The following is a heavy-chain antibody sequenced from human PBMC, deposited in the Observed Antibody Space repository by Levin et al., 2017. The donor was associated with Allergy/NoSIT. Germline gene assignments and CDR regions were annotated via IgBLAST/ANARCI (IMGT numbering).Heavy chain of an antibody. CDR3: AGPYCIGVSCLESAFDY. CDR1: GFTFSNYA. V-gene: IGHV3-30-3*01. Sequence: GGSLRLSCAVSGFTFSNYAMHWARQAPGKGLEWVAVISFDGNNKYYADSVKGRFTISRDNSKNTLYLQMNSLRADDTAVYYCAGPYCIGVSCLESAFDYRGQGTLVTVSS. CDR2: ISFDGNNK. D-gene: IGHD2-15*01. J-gene: IGHJ4*02.